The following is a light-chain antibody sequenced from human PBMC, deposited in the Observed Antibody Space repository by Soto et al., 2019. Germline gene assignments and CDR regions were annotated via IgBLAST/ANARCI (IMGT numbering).Light chain of an antibody. Sequence: QSALTQPASVSGSPGQSITISCTGTSSDVGGYNYVSWYQQHPGKAPKLMIYDVSNRPSGVSNRFSGSKSGNTASLTISGLQAEDEAEYYCSSYTSSSTYVVFGGGTKFTVL. J-gene: IGLJ2*01. CDR3: SSYTSSSTYVV. V-gene: IGLV2-14*01. CDR1: SSDVGGYNY. CDR2: DVS.